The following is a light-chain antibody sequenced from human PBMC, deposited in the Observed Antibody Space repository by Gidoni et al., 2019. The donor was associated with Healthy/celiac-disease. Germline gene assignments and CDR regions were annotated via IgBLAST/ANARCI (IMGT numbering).Light chain of an antibody. J-gene: IGKJ4*01. CDR3: QQFNSYQA. Sequence: AIQLTQSPSSLSASVGDRVTITCLASQGISSALAWYQQQPGKAPKLLIYDASSLESGVPSRFSGSGSGTDFTLTISSLQPEDFATYYCQQFNSYQAFGGGTKVEIK. CDR1: QGISSA. V-gene: IGKV1-13*02. CDR2: DAS.